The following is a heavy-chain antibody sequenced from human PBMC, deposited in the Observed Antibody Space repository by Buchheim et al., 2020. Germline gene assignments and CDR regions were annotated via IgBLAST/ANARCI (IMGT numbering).Heavy chain of an antibody. CDR3: ARIFPFDY. CDR1: GYSFISFA. D-gene: IGHD3-9*01. CDR2: VNAGNGNT. J-gene: IGHJ4*02. V-gene: IGHV1-3*01. Sequence: QVQLVQSGAEVRKPGASVKISCKASGYSFISFAIHWVRQAPGQGLEWMGWVNAGNGNTGYSQNFQGRVSITADKTASTAYMELKSLTSEDTAVYYCARIFPFDYWGQGTL.